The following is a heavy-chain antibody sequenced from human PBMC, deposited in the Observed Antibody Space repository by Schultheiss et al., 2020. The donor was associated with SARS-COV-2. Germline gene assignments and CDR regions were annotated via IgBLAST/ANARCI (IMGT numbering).Heavy chain of an antibody. CDR2: ISGTGGST. V-gene: IGHV3-23*01. CDR1: GFTFSNYA. CDR3: ARGLFWSGYLMDV. D-gene: IGHD3-3*01. J-gene: IGHJ6*02. Sequence: GGSLRLSCAASGFTFSNYAMSWVRQAPGKGLEWVSAISGTGGSTYYADSVKGRFTISRDNSKNTLYLQMNSLRAEDTAVYYCARGLFWSGYLMDVWGQGTTVTVSS.